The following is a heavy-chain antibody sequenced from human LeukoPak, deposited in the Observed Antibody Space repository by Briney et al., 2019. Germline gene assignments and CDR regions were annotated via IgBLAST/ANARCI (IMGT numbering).Heavy chain of an antibody. Sequence: GGSLTLSCAASGFTFSNYAMHWVRQAPGKGLEGVAVTSYDGSDKEYADAVKGRCTISRDNSKTTLFLQINSLRAEDTAVYYCARDSRWLAHFDYWGQGTLVTVPS. CDR1: GFTFSNYA. V-gene: IGHV3-30*04. J-gene: IGHJ4*02. CDR2: TSYDGSDK. D-gene: IGHD6-19*01. CDR3: ARDSRWLAHFDY.